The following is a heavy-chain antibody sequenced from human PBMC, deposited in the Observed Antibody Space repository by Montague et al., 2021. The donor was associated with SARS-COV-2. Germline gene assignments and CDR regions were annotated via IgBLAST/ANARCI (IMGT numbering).Heavy chain of an antibody. D-gene: IGHD6-25*01. J-gene: IGHJ5*02. CDR1: GGSISNSDYS. CDR2: ILHSGST. Sequence: TLSLTCTVSGGSISNSDYSWNWIRQPPGKGLEWIGYILHSGSTYHSPSLKSRVTISVDRSKNQFSLNLSSVTAADTAIYYCARGQRLGNWFDPWGQGALVTVSS. V-gene: IGHV4-30-2*01. CDR3: ARGQRLGNWFDP.